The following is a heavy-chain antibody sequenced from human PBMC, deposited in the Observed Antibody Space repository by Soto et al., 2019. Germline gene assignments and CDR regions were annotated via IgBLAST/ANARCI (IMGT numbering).Heavy chain of an antibody. D-gene: IGHD5-18*01. CDR1: GFLVNSAY. J-gene: IGHJ4*02. CDR2: INSDGST. CDR3: ARSGYRFAGGY. V-gene: IGHV3-53*01. Sequence: EVQLVESGGGLIPPGGSLRLSCAASGFLVNSAYMTWVRQAPGKGLEWLSMINSDGSTLYAESVNGRFTISIDNSNNRLDLQMNRLRAEDTAMYYCARSGYRFAGGYWGQGTLVIVTS.